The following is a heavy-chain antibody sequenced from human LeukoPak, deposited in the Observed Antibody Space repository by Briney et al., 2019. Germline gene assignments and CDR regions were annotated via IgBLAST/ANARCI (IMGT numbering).Heavy chain of an antibody. CDR2: INHSGST. J-gene: IGHJ6*03. Sequence: SETLSLTCAFYGGSFSGYYWSWIRQPPGKGLEWIGEINHSGSTNYNPSLKSRVTISVDTSKNQFSLKLSSVTAADTAVYYCARRNYCRTYYYYYYMDVWGKGTTVTVSS. V-gene: IGHV4-34*01. D-gene: IGHD1-7*01. CDR1: GGSFSGYY. CDR3: ARRNYCRTYYYYYYMDV.